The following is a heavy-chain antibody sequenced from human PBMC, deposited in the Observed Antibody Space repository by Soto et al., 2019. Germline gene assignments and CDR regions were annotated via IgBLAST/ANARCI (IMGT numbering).Heavy chain of an antibody. J-gene: IGHJ4*02. CDR2: IIPIFGTA. V-gene: IGHV1-69*13. CDR1: GGTFSSYA. CDR3: ASSGKLVRRTYFDY. D-gene: IGHD6-13*01. Sequence: SVKVSCKASGGTFSSYAISWVRQAPGQGLEWMGGIIPIFGTANYAQKFQGRVTITADESTSTAYMELSSLRSEDTAVYYCASSGKLVRRTYFDYWGQGTLVTVSS.